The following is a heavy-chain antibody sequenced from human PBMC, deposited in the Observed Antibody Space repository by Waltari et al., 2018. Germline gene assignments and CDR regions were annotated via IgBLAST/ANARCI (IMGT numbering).Heavy chain of an antibody. Sequence: EVQLVESGGGLVQPGGYLRLSCAASGFTFSSSAMHWVRQASGKGLEWVGRVRSKSNNYGTGYASSVKGRFTISRDDSKNTAYLQMNSLKTEDTAVYYCTTRIAAAGYFDYWGQGVLVTVSS. CDR1: GFTFSSSA. CDR2: VRSKSNNYGT. V-gene: IGHV3-73*01. CDR3: TTRIAAAGYFDY. D-gene: IGHD6-25*01. J-gene: IGHJ4*02.